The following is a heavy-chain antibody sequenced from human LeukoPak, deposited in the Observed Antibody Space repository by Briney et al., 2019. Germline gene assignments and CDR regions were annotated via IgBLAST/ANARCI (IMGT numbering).Heavy chain of an antibody. D-gene: IGHD3-10*01. CDR3: ARDLSIDYYDSGSPHYYYGMDV. CDR2: ISAYNGNT. Sequence: ASVKVSCKASGYTFTSYGITWVRQAPGQGLEWMGWISAYNGNTKYAQKFQGRVTMTTDTSTSTTYMELRSLRSDDTAVCYCARDLSIDYYDSGSPHYYYGMDVWGKGTTVTVSS. V-gene: IGHV1-18*04. J-gene: IGHJ6*04. CDR1: GYTFTSYG.